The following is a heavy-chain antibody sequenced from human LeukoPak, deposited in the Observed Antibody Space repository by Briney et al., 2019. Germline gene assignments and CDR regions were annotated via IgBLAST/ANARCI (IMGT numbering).Heavy chain of an antibody. J-gene: IGHJ3*02. CDR3: ARDSVVVPAAILADAFDI. Sequence: SVKVSCKASGGTFSSYAISWVRQAPGQGLEWMGGIIPIFGTANYAQKFQGRVTITADESTSTAYMELSSLRSEDTALYYCARDSVVVPAAILADAFDIWGQGTMVTVSS. V-gene: IGHV1-69*01. CDR1: GGTFSSYA. D-gene: IGHD2-2*02. CDR2: IIPIFGTA.